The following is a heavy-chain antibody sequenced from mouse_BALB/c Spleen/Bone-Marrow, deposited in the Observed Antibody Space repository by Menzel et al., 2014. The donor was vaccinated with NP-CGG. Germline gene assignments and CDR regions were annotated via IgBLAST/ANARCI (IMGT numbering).Heavy chain of an antibody. Sequence: VHVKQSGPELVKPGASVKMSCKASGYTFTSYVMHWVKQKPGQGLEWIGYINPYNDGTKYNEKFKGKATLTSDKSSSTAYMELSSLTSEDPAVYYCAREGGYYAMDSWGQGTSVTVSS. CDR2: INPYNDGT. V-gene: IGHV1-14*01. CDR3: AREGGYYAMDS. J-gene: IGHJ4*01. CDR1: GYTFTSYV.